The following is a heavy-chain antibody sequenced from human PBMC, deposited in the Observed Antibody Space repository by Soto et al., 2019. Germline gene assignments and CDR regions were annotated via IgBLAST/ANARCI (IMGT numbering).Heavy chain of an antibody. CDR3: ARAPDGSGSYYYFDG. CDR2: INRDGNEK. V-gene: IGHV3-7*03. Sequence: LRLSCAASGFTFSSYWMSWVRQAPGKGLQWVANINRDGNEKYYVDSLKGRFTISRDNAENSLYLQMNTLRAEDTAVYYCARAPDGSGSYYYFDGWGQGTLVTVSS. CDR1: GFTFSSYW. J-gene: IGHJ4*02. D-gene: IGHD3-22*01.